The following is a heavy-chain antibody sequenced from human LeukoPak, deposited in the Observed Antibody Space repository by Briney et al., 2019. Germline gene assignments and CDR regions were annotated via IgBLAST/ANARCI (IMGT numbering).Heavy chain of an antibody. CDR2: ISGSGGST. J-gene: IGHJ4*02. V-gene: IGHV3-23*01. D-gene: IGHD3-22*01. Sequence: GGSLRLSCAASGFTFSSYAMSWVRQAPGKGLEWVSSISGSGGSTYYADSVKGRFTISRDNSKNTLYLQMNSLRAEDTAVYYCANDHYYDSSGFFGYWGQGTLVTVSS. CDR1: GFTFSSYA. CDR3: ANDHYYDSSGFFGY.